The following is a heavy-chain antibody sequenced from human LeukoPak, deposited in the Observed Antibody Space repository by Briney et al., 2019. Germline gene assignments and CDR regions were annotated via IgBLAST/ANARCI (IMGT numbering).Heavy chain of an antibody. J-gene: IGHJ4*02. V-gene: IGHV3-21*04. D-gene: IGHD6-13*01. CDR2: ISGSSSYI. Sequence: GGSLRLSCAASGFTFSSYWMHWVRQAPGKGLVWVSSISGSSSYIYYADSVKGRFTISRHNAKNSLYLQMNSLRAEDTALYYCAKAWGIAAAGTGYFDYWGQGTLVTVSS. CDR3: AKAWGIAAAGTGYFDY. CDR1: GFTFSSYW.